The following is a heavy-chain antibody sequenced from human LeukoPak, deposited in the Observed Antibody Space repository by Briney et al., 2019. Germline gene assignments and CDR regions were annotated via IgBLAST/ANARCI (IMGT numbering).Heavy chain of an antibody. CDR1: GFTFDDYA. J-gene: IGHJ4*02. CDR3: AKGLWFGELLSHFDY. V-gene: IGHV3-9*01. CDR2: ISWNSGSI. Sequence: GGSLRLSCAATGFTFDDYAMHWVRQAPGKGLEWVSGISWNSGSIGYADSVKGRFTISRDNAKNSLYLQMNSLRAEDTALYYCAKGLWFGELLSHFDYWGLGTLVTVSS. D-gene: IGHD3-10*01.